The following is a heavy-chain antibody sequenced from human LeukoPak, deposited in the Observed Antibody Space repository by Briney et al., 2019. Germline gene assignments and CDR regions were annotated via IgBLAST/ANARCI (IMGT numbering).Heavy chain of an antibody. J-gene: IGHJ4*02. V-gene: IGHV3-66*01. CDR1: GFTLSNNY. D-gene: IGHD3-16*01. CDR3: ASLMLISSVTRGFDY. CDR2: IYSGGRT. Sequence: PGGSLRLSCAAAGFTLSNNYMSSVRQARGKGMEWDSTIYSGGRTHYADSVKGRFFVSRDNSKHAEYLQMNSLRAEDTAVYYCASLMLISSVTRGFDYWGQGTLVTVSS.